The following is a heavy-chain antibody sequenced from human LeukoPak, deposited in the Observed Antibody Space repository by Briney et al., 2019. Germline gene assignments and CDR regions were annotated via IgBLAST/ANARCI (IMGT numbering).Heavy chain of an antibody. D-gene: IGHD2-2*01. CDR3: ARYQLPVRYFDY. CDR1: GFTFSSYS. J-gene: IGHJ4*02. V-gene: IGHV3-21*04. Sequence: GGSLRLSCAASGFTFSSYSMNWVRQAPGKGLEWVSSISSSSSYIYYADSVKGRFTISRDNAKNSLYLQMNSLKTEDTAVYYCARYQLPVRYFDYWGQGALVTVSS. CDR2: ISSSSSYI.